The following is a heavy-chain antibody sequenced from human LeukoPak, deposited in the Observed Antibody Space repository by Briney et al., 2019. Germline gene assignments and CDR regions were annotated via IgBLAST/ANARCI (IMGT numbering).Heavy chain of an antibody. Sequence: ASVKVSCKASGYTFTTYSLAWVRQAPGQSLEWMGWISVNNGGTNYAQSFQDRVTLTRDTSTNTAYLELRSLRSDDTAVIYCATATQPRGYFLHWGQGTLVTVSS. CDR2: ISVNNGGT. CDR1: GYTFTTYS. J-gene: IGHJ1*01. CDR3: ATATQPRGYFLH. V-gene: IGHV1-18*01. D-gene: IGHD2-2*01.